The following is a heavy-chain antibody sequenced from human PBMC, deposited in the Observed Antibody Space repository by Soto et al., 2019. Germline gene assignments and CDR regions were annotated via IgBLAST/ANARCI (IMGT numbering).Heavy chain of an antibody. D-gene: IGHD3-10*01. J-gene: IGHJ4*02. CDR1: GDTFNFYS. CDR2: INPILSMS. V-gene: IGHV1-69*02. Sequence: QVHLVQSGADVQRPWSSVRVSCKASGDTFNFYSINWVRQAPGLGLQWMGRINPILSMSNYAPRFQGRVTMTADKSTSTAYMELSSLRSEDTAMYYCATSYGSGYRAFDSWGQGALVTVSS. CDR3: ATSYGSGYRAFDS.